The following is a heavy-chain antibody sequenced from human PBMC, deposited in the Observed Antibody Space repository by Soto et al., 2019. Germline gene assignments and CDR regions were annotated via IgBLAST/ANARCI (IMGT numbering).Heavy chain of an antibody. CDR2: IIPIFGTA. CDR3: ARGYDSSGYGYYFDY. V-gene: IGHV1-69*06. D-gene: IGHD3-22*01. CDR1: GGTFSSYA. Sequence: GASVKVSCKASGGTFSSYAITWVRQAPGQGLEWMGGIIPIFGTANYAQKFQGRVTITADKSTSTAYMELSSLRSEDTAVYYCARGYDSSGYGYYFDYWGQGTLVTVSS. J-gene: IGHJ4*02.